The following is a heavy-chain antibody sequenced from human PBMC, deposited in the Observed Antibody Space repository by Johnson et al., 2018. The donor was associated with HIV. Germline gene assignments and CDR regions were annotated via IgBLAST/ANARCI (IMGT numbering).Heavy chain of an antibody. CDR3: VRDGLHQLLDYGDYSDRIWVVGAMSAFDI. Sequence: QVQLVESGGGVVQPGRSLRLSCAASGFTFSSYAMHWVRQAPGKGLEWVAVISYYGSNKYYADSVKGRFTISRDNSKNTLYLQMNSLRAEDTAVYYCVRDGLHQLLDYGDYSDRIWVVGAMSAFDIWGQGTMVTVSS. D-gene: IGHD4-17*01. CDR2: ISYYGSNK. J-gene: IGHJ3*02. V-gene: IGHV3-30-3*01. CDR1: GFTFSSYA.